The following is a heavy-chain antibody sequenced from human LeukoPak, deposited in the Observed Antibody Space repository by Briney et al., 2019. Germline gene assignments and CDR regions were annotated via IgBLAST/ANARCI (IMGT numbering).Heavy chain of an antibody. V-gene: IGHV4-59*01. Sequence: PSETLSLTCTVSGGSISTFYWSWIRQPPGKGLEWIGYIYYSGSTNYNPSLKSRVSISVDTSKKQVSLKLSSVTAADTAVYYCARERVPEGWGYDAFDIRGQGTMVTVSS. CDR2: IYYSGST. CDR1: GGSISTFY. D-gene: IGHD1-14*01. J-gene: IGHJ3*02. CDR3: ARERVPEGWGYDAFDI.